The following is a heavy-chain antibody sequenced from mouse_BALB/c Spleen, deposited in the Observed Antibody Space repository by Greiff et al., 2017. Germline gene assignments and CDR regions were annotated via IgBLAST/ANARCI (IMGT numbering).Heavy chain of an antibody. CDR3: ARRRNGNYLPDY. D-gene: IGHD2-1*01. CDR1: GYTFTSYW. J-gene: IGHJ2*01. Sequence: VHLVESGAELAKPGASVKMSCKASGYTFTSYWMHWVKQRPGQGLEWIGYINPSTGYTEYNQKFKDKATLTSDKSSSTAYMQLSSLTSEDSAVYYCARRRNGNYLPDYWGQGTTLTVSS. V-gene: IGHV1-7*01. CDR2: INPSTGYT.